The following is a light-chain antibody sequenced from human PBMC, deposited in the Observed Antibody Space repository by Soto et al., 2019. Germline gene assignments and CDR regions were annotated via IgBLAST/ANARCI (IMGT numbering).Light chain of an antibody. CDR3: QQYGSLSWK. J-gene: IGKJ1*01. V-gene: IGKV3-20*01. CDR2: CAS. Sequence: DIVLTQSPGTLSLSPGERATLSCRASQSVGRSYLAWYQQRPGQAPRIIIFCASGRATGIPDRFSGSGSGTDFTRAFCRLEAEDCAVYFYQQYGSLSWKFGRGTKVDIK. CDR1: QSVGRSY.